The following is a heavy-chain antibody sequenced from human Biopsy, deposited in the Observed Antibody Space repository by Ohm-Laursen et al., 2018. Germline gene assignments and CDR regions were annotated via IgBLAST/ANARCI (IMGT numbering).Heavy chain of an antibody. CDR1: GYSVTNDYY. V-gene: IGHV4-38-2*01. CDR3: ARAAGGYAYYYGMDV. D-gene: IGHD5-12*01. CDR2: IYYDGIT. J-gene: IGHJ6*02. Sequence: SDTLSLTCAVSGYSVTNDYYWGWIRQPPGKGLEWIGNIYYDGITYYNPSLKSRVAMSVDTSKNQFSLRLTSVTAADTAVYYCARAAGGYAYYYGMDVWGQGTTVIVSS.